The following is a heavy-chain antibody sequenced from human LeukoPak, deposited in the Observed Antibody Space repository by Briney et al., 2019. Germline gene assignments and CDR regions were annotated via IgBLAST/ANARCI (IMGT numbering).Heavy chain of an antibody. CDR1: GDFITAYY. Sequence: PSETLSLTCTVSGDFITAYYWSWIRQPPGKGLEWIGYVYYSGTTEYNPSLRSRVTISLDTSKNQFSLKLSSVTAADTAVYYCARDRRYCSSTSCFGLYNWFDPWGQGTLVTVSS. J-gene: IGHJ5*02. CDR2: VYYSGTT. D-gene: IGHD2-2*01. CDR3: ARDRRYCSSTSCFGLYNWFDP. V-gene: IGHV4-59*12.